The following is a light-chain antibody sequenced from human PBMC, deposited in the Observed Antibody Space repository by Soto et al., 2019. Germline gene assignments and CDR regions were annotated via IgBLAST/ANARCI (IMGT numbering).Light chain of an antibody. J-gene: IGKJ2*01. CDR2: GAS. CDR3: QQRDKWPRT. CDR1: QSVGSY. V-gene: IGKV3-11*01. Sequence: DIVLTQSPATLSLSPGERATLSCRASQSVGSYLAWFQHKPGQAPRLLIYGASNRATDIPGRFSGRGSWTDFSLTISSLESGDSAVYYCQQRDKWPRTFGQGTKLEIK.